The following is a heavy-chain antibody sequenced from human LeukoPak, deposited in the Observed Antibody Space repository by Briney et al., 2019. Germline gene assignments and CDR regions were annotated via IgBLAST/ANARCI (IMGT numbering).Heavy chain of an antibody. CDR3: ARDVSYGMDV. V-gene: IGHV3-33*01. J-gene: IGHJ6*02. Sequence: PGGSLRLSCAASGFSFRTYSMHWVRQAPGKGLEWVAIIWYDGSDKYFADSVKGRFTISRDNSKNTLYLQMNSLRAEDTAVYYCARDVSYGMDVWGQGTTVAVSS. CDR1: GFSFRTYS. CDR2: IWYDGSDK.